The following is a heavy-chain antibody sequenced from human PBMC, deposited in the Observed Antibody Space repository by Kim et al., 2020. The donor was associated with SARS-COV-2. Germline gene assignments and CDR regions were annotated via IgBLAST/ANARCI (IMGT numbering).Heavy chain of an antibody. CDR2: T. D-gene: IGHD7-27*01. Sequence: TNYSPSFQGHVTISADKSISTAYLQWSSLKASDTAMYYCARRTVTGPSDPWGQGTLVTVSS. V-gene: IGHV5-10-1*01. CDR3: ARRTVTGPSDP. J-gene: IGHJ5*02.